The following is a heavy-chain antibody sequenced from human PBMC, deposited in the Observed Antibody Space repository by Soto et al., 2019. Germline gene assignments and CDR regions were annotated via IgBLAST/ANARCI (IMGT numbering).Heavy chain of an antibody. Sequence: QVQLVQSGTEVKNPGSSVKVSCKASGGTFISDTFNWVRQAPGQGLEWMGEILPVFGTTNYAPKFQGRVAFTADAATATGYMEMYSLRSEDTALYYCASRGGHDALDLWGLGTMITVSS. CDR1: GGTFISDT. D-gene: IGHD5-12*01. CDR3: ASRGGHDALDL. J-gene: IGHJ3*01. CDR2: ILPVFGTT. V-gene: IGHV1-69*01.